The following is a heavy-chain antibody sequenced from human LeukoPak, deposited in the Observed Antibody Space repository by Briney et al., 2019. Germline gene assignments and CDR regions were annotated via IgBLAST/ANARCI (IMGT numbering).Heavy chain of an antibody. Sequence: SVKVSCKASGGTFSSYAISWVRQAPGQGLEWMGGIIPIFGTANYAQKFQGRVTMTTDTSTSTAYMELRSLRSDDTAVYYCARGHPNPWLERSYYFDYWGQGTLVTVPS. D-gene: IGHD3-22*01. V-gene: IGHV1-69*05. J-gene: IGHJ4*02. CDR1: GGTFSSYA. CDR3: ARGHPNPWLERSYYFDY. CDR2: IIPIFGTA.